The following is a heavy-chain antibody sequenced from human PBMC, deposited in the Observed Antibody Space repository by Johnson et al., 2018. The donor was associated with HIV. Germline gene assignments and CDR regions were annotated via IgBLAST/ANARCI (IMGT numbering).Heavy chain of an antibody. J-gene: IGHJ3*02. CDR2: ISYDGSNK. D-gene: IGHD6-13*01. Sequence: QVQLVESGGGVVQPGRSLRLSCAASGLTFSSYGMHWVRQAPGKGLEWVAVISYDGSNKYYADSVKGRFTISRDNSKNTLYLQMNSLRAEDTAVYYCASWGVGSSWNHDAFDIWGQGTMVTVSS. CDR1: GLTFSSYG. CDR3: ASWGVGSSWNHDAFDI. V-gene: IGHV3-30*03.